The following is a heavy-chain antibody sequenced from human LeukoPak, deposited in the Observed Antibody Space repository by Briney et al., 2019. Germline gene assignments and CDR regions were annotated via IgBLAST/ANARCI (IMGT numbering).Heavy chain of an antibody. CDR3: ARRNVLTEGEAFDI. CDR2: IYNSRST. CDR1: GGSTSSCY. V-gene: IGHV4-59*08. J-gene: IGHJ3*02. Sequence: PETLSLTCTVSGGSTSSCYWTWIRQPPGEGLEWIGYIYNSRSTNYNPSLNSRVTISADASKNQFSLKLNSVTAADTAVYYCARRNVLTEGEAFDIWGQGTMVTVSS. D-gene: IGHD3-9*01.